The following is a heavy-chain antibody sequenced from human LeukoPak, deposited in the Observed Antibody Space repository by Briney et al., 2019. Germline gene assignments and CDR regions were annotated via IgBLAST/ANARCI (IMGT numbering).Heavy chain of an antibody. CDR2: ISAYSGNT. V-gene: IGHV1-18*01. CDR1: GYTFTSYG. CDR3: ARARRSGWYEGFDY. Sequence: VASVKVSCKASGYTFTSYGISWVRQAPGQGLEWMGWISAYSGNTNYAQKLQGRVTMTTDTSTSTAYMELRSLRSDDTAVYYCARARRSGWYEGFDYWGQGTLVTVSS. J-gene: IGHJ4*02. D-gene: IGHD6-19*01.